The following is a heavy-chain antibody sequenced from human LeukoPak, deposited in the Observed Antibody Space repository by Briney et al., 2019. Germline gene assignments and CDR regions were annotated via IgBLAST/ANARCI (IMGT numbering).Heavy chain of an antibody. V-gene: IGHV3-73*01. CDR2: IKTKAESYAT. J-gene: IGHJ6*02. CDR3: TRLSGGNSDSYYYGLDV. Sequence: GGSLKLSCAASGFTFSGSAIHWVRQASGKGLEWVARIKTKAESYATAYVASVKGRFTISRDDSKNTAYLQMDSLKTEDTAMYYCTRLSGGNSDSYYYGLDVWGQGTTVTVSS. CDR1: GFTFSGSA. D-gene: IGHD4-23*01.